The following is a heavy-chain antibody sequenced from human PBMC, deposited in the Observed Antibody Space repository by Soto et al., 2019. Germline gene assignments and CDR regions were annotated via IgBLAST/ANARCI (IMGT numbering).Heavy chain of an antibody. V-gene: IGHV1-3*01. Sequence: ASVKASCKASGYTFTCYAMHWVRQAPGQRLEWMGWINAGNGNTKYSQKFQGRVTITRDTSASTAYMELSSLRSEDTAVYYFARVRYYDSSGYYPPPFDYWGQGTLVTVSS. D-gene: IGHD3-22*01. CDR3: ARVRYYDSSGYYPPPFDY. J-gene: IGHJ4*02. CDR1: GYTFTCYA. CDR2: INAGNGNT.